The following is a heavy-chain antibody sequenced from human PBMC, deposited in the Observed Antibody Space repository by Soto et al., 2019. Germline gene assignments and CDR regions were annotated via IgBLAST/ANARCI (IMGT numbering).Heavy chain of an antibody. J-gene: IGHJ4*02. D-gene: IGHD3-22*01. CDR1: GYTFTSYG. CDR2: ISAYNGNT. Sequence: QVQLVQSGAEVKKPGASVKVSCKASGYTFTSYGISWVRQAPGQGLAWMGWISAYNGNTNYAQRLKGRVTMTTDTSTNTDHMQLRSLRYDVTAVYHCASGSFYYDISCAQNSRDYWGQGLLV. CDR3: ASGSFYYDISCAQNSRDY. V-gene: IGHV1-18*01.